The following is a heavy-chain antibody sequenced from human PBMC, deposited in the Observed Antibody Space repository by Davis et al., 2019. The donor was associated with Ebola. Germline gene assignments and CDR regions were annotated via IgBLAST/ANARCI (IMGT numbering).Heavy chain of an antibody. J-gene: IGHJ4*02. D-gene: IGHD6-19*01. Sequence: ASVKVSCKASGYTFTSYAMHWVRQAPGQRLEWMGWINAGNGNTKYSQKFQGRVTITRDTSASTAYMELRSLRSDDTAVYYCARDAAVAPLDYWGQGTLVTVSS. CDR3: ARDAAVAPLDY. CDR1: GYTFTSYA. V-gene: IGHV1-3*01. CDR2: INAGNGNT.